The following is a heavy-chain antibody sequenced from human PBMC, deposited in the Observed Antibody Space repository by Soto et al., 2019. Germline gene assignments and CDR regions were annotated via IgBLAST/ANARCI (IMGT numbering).Heavy chain of an antibody. CDR2: ISAYNGNT. CDR1: GYTFTSYG. CDR3: ARVPGLDVDIVATVLMNFDY. D-gene: IGHD5-12*01. J-gene: IGHJ4*02. V-gene: IGHV1-18*01. Sequence: QVQLVQSGAEVKKPGASVKVSCKASGYTFTSYGISWVRQAPGQGLEWMGWISAYNGNTNYAQKLQGRVTMTTDTSTSTAYMEPRSLRSDDPAVYYCARVPGLDVDIVATVLMNFDYWGQGTLVTVSS.